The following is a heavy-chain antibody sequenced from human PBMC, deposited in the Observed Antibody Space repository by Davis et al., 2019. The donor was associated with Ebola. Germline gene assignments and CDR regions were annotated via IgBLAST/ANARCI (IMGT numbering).Heavy chain of an antibody. CDR2: ISYDGSNK. V-gene: IGHV3-30-3*01. CDR1: GFTFSSYA. CDR3: ARLRRPAANFDY. D-gene: IGHD2-2*01. Sequence: PGGSLRLSCAASGFTFSSYAMHWVRQAPGKGLEWVAVISYDGSNKYYADSVKGRFTISRDNSKNTLYLQMNSLRAEDTAVYYCARLRRPAANFDYWGQGTLVTVSS. J-gene: IGHJ4*02.